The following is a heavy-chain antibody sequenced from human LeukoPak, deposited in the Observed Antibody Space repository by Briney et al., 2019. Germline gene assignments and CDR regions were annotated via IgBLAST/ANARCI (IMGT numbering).Heavy chain of an antibody. CDR2: ISSSSSTI. J-gene: IGHJ4*02. V-gene: IGHV3-48*01. D-gene: IGHD2-2*01. CDR1: GFTFSSYS. Sequence: GGSLRLSCAASGFTFSSYSMNWVRQAPGKGLEWVSYISSSSSTIYYADSVKGRFTISRDNAKNSLYLQMNSLRAEDTAVYYCARGGIVVVPVGYDSWGQGTLVTVSS. CDR3: ARGGIVVVPVGYDS.